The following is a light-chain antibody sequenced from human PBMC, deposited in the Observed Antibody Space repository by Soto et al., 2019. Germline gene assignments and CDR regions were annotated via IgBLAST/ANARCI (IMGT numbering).Light chain of an antibody. CDR1: QGIRND. CDR2: AAS. V-gene: IGKV1-6*01. Sequence: AIQMTQSPSSLSASVGDRVTITCRASQGIRNDLGWYQQKPGKAPKLLIYAASSVQSGVPSRFSGSGSGTDFTLTISRLQPEDFATYYCLQDYIYPRTFGQGTKVEIK. J-gene: IGKJ1*01. CDR3: LQDYIYPRT.